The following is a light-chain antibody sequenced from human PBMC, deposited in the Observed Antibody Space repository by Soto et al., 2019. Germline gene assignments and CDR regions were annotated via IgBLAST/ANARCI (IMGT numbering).Light chain of an antibody. CDR3: SSDAGTNNYVV. V-gene: IGLV1-44*01. Sequence: QPVLTQSPSASGTPGQRVSISCSGSTSNIGTNTVSWYQHVPGTAPKLLIYSNDQRPSGVPDRFSGSKSGNTASLTVSGLQAEDEAEYYCSSDAGTNNYVVFGGGTKLTVL. J-gene: IGLJ2*01. CDR2: SND. CDR1: TSNIGTNT.